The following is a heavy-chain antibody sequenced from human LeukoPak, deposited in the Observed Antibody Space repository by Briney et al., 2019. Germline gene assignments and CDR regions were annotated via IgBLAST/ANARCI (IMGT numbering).Heavy chain of an antibody. J-gene: IGHJ4*02. Sequence: GRSLSLSCAASGFTFDDYAIHWVRQAPGKDLEWVSGISWNSGSIGYADSVKGRFTISRDNAKNSLELQMNSLKAEDTAWYYCRKDGSSGWFDCDYGGQGTRVTV. CDR2: ISWNSGSI. D-gene: IGHD6-13*01. CDR3: RKDGSSGWFDCDY. V-gene: IGHV3-9*01. CDR1: GFTFDDYA.